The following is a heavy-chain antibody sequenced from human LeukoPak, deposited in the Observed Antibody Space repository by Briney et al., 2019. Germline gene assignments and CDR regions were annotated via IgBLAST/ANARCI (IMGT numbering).Heavy chain of an antibody. J-gene: IGHJ4*02. CDR2: IYYSGST. Sequence: KASETLSLTCTVSGYSISSGYYWGWIRQPPGKGLEWIGSIYYSGSTYYNPSLKSRVTISVDTSKNQLYLKVTSVTAADTAVYYCARGGGYYFDYWGQGILVAVSS. D-gene: IGHD5-12*01. CDR3: ARGGGYYFDY. CDR1: GYSISSGYY. V-gene: IGHV4-38-2*02.